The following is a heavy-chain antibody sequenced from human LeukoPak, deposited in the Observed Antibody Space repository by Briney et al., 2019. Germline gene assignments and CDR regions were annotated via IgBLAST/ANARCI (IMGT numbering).Heavy chain of an antibody. J-gene: IGHJ3*02. CDR2: IIPIFGTA. CDR1: GGTFSSYA. CDR3: ARDRVAVAGTLGAFDI. Sequence: SVKVSCKASGGTFSSYAISWVRQAPGQGLEWMGGIIPIFGTANYAQKFQGRVTITADESTSTAYMELSSLSSEDTAVYYCARDRVAVAGTLGAFDIWGQGTMVTVSS. D-gene: IGHD6-19*01. V-gene: IGHV1-69*13.